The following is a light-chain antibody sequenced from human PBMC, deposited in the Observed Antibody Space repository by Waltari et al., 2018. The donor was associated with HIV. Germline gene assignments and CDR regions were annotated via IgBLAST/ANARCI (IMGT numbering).Light chain of an antibody. CDR1: TSNIGSKT. J-gene: IGLJ3*02. Sequence: QSVLTQPPSASGTPGQRVTISCSGSTSNIGSKTITWYQQLPGTAPKLLIYSNNQRPSGVPDRFSGSKSGTSASLAISGLQSEDEADYSCAAWDDSLNGPVFGGGTKLTVL. CDR2: SNN. V-gene: IGLV1-44*01. CDR3: AAWDDSLNGPV.